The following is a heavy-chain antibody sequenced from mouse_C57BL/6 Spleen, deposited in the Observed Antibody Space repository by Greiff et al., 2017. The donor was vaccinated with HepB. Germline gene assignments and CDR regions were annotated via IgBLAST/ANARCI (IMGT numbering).Heavy chain of an antibody. J-gene: IGHJ1*03. CDR2: IDPANGNT. CDR1: GFNIKNTY. D-gene: IGHD1-1*01. CDR3: SLITTAVATDWYFDV. Sequence: EVQLQQSVAELVRPGASVKLSCTASGFNIKNTYMHWVKQRPEQGLEWIGRIDPANGNTKYAPKFQGKATITADTSSNTAYLQLSSLTSDDTAIYYCSLITTAVATDWYFDVWGTGTTVTVSS. V-gene: IGHV14-3*01.